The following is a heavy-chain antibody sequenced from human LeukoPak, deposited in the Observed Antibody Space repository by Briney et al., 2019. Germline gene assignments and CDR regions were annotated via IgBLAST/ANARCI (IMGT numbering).Heavy chain of an antibody. J-gene: IGHJ5*02. V-gene: IGHV1-2*02. CDR2: INPNSGGT. CDR3: ARDFKYYGSGSYYAVPRIDP. Sequence: ASVKVSCKASGYTFTGYYMHWVRQAPGQGLEWMGWINPNSGGTNYAQKFQGRDTMTRDTYISTAYMELSRLRSDDTAVYYCARDFKYYGSGSYYAVPRIDPWGQGTLVTVSS. CDR1: GYTFTGYY. D-gene: IGHD3-10*01.